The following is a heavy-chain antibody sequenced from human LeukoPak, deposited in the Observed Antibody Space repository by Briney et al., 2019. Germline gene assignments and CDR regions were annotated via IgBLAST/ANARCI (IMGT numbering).Heavy chain of an antibody. Sequence: ETLSLTCTVSGGPISSYYWSWIRQPAGKGLEWIGRIYTSGSTNYNPSLKSRVTMSVDTSKNQFSLKLSSVTAADTAVYYCAMVRGTSGIWFDPWGQGTLVTVSS. J-gene: IGHJ5*02. D-gene: IGHD3-10*01. CDR1: GGPISSYY. CDR3: AMVRGTSGIWFDP. V-gene: IGHV4-4*07. CDR2: IYTSGST.